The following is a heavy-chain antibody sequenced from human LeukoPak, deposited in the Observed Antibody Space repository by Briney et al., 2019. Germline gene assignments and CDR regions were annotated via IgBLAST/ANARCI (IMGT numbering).Heavy chain of an antibody. CDR3: AKNLWYQYLCGFNY. D-gene: IGHD2-2*01. CDR2: ITGGGKST. Sequence: GGSLRLSCAASGFTFETSAMTWVRQAPGKGLEWVAVITGGGKSTYYADSVKGRFTISRDNSKKTLFLQVNSLRAEDTAVYFCAKNLWYQYLCGFNYWGQGTVVTVSS. V-gene: IGHV3-23*01. CDR1: GFTFETSA. J-gene: IGHJ4*02.